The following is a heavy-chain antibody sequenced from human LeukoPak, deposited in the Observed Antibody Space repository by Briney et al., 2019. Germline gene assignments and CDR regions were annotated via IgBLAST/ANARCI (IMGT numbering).Heavy chain of an antibody. CDR1: GFTFSTHA. CDR3: AVKYYFDS. CDR2: ISNEGSNK. J-gene: IGHJ4*02. V-gene: IGHV3-30*14. Sequence: PRGSLRLSCAASGFTFSTHAMHWVRQAPGKGLEWVAVISNEGSNKYYADSVKGRFTISRDSSKNTLYLQMNSLRAEDTAVYFCAVKYYFDSWGQGTLVTVFS.